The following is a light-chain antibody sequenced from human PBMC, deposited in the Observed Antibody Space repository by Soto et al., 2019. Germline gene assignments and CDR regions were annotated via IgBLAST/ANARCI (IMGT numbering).Light chain of an antibody. J-gene: IGLJ3*02. CDR2: EGS. CDR3: CSYAGSSTWV. CDR1: SSDVGSYNL. Sequence: QSALTQPASVSGSPGQSMTISCTAISSDVGSYNLVSWYQQHPGKAPKLMIYEGSKRPSGVSNRFSGSKSGNTASLTISGLQAEDEADYYCCSYAGSSTWVFGGGTKLTVL. V-gene: IGLV2-23*01.